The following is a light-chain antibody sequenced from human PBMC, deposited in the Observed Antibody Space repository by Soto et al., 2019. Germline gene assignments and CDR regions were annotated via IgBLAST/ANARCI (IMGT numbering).Light chain of an antibody. CDR2: GAS. J-gene: IGKJ3*01. CDR3: QQRGS. CDR1: QSVSSN. V-gene: IGKV3-15*01. Sequence: EIVMTQSPATLSVSPGERATLSCRASQSVSSNLAWYQQKPGQAPRLLIYGASTRATGIPARFSGSGSGTEFTLTISSLQYEDFAVYYCQQRGSFGRGTKVDIX.